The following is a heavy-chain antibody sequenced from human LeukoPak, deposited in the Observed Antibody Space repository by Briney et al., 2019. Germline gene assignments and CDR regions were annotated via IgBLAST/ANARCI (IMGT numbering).Heavy chain of an antibody. CDR2: IYYSGST. D-gene: IGHD2-15*01. CDR3: ARGRRYCSGGSCYVGYFDY. Sequence: SETLSLTCTVSGGSISSYYWSWIRQPPGKGLEWIGYIYYSGSTNYNPSLKSRVTISVDTSKNQFSLKLSSETAADTAVYYCARGRRYCSGGSCYVGYFDYWGLGTLVTVSS. J-gene: IGHJ4*02. V-gene: IGHV4-59*12. CDR1: GGSISSYY.